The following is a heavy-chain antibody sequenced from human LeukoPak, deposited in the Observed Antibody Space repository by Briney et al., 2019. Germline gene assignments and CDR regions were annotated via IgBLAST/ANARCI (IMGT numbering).Heavy chain of an antibody. CDR3: ARGYYDSSGFLFDY. CDR1: GYTFTGYY. CDR2: INPNSGGT. V-gene: IGHV1-2*02. D-gene: IGHD3-22*01. Sequence: ASVKVSCKASGYTFTGYYMHWVRQAPGQGLEWMGWINPNSGGTNYAQKFQGRVTMTRDTSISTAYMELSRLRSDDTAVYYCARGYYDSSGFLFDYWGQGTLVTVSS. J-gene: IGHJ4*02.